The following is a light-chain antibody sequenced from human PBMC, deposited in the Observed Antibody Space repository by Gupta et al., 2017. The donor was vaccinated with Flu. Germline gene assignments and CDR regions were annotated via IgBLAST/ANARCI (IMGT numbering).Light chain of an antibody. V-gene: IGLV1-51*02. CDR3: EAWDNDLSVVL. Sequence: VTISCSGSTSNIGNNYVSWYQQLPGTAPKLRIYEIRKRPSGIPDRFSGYKSGTSATLDITGLQTADEADYFCEAWDNDLSVVLVGGGTKVTVL. CDR1: TSNIGNNY. CDR2: EIR. J-gene: IGLJ2*01.